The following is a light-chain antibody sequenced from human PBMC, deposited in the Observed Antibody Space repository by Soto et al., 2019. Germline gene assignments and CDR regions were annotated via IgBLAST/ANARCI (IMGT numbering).Light chain of an antibody. J-gene: IGKJ1*01. CDR3: QHYNSYSEA. CDR2: KAS. CDR1: QSISNG. V-gene: IGKV1-5*03. Sequence: DIQMTQPPSTLSASLGDRVTITCRAGQSISNGLSCYQQKPWIAHKLLIYKASTLKSGVPSRCSGSGSGTEFTLTISSLQPDDFATYYCQHYNSYSEAIGQGTKVDI.